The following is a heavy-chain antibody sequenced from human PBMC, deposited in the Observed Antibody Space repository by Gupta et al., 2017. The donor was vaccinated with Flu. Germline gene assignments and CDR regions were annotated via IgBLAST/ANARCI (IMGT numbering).Heavy chain of an antibody. Sequence: GFTFRDFSLNWVRRAPGKGLEWLSYISVTGTTIFYADSAKGRFTISRDNAKNSVFLQMNSLRVEDTAVYYCVRDYRYAFDYWGQGTPVTVSS. CDR3: VRDYRYAFDY. J-gene: IGHJ4*02. CDR2: ISVTGTTI. CDR1: GFTFRDFS. V-gene: IGHV3-48*01. D-gene: IGHD3-16*02.